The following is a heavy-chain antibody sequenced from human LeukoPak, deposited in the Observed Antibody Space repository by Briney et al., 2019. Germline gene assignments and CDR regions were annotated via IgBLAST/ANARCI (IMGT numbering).Heavy chain of an antibody. CDR3: TGESRARSIGVAHY. Sequence: GGSLRLSCAGSGFTFRTYSMNWFRQAPGKGLEWVSSISSTSYSKYYADSVKGRFTISRDNAENSVYLQMNSLRADDTAIYYCTGESRARSIGVAHYWGQEPWSPSPQ. D-gene: IGHD2-15*01. CDR2: ISSTSYSK. V-gene: IGHV3-21*06. J-gene: IGHJ4*01. CDR1: GFTFRTYS.